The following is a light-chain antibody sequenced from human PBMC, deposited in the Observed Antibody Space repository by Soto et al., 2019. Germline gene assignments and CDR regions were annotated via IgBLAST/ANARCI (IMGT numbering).Light chain of an antibody. V-gene: IGKV1-39*01. Sequence: DIQMTQSPSFLSASVGDRVTVTCRPSQNISKFLNWYQEKPGKPPKLLIYVTSNLESGVPSRFNGSGSGTDFALTINGLQPEDFATYYCQQAYRRPGTFGRGTRV. CDR2: VTS. CDR3: QQAYRRPGT. J-gene: IGKJ1*01. CDR1: QNISKF.